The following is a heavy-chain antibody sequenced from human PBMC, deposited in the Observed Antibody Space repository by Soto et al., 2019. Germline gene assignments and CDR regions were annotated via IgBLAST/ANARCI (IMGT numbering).Heavy chain of an antibody. CDR1: GFTFSSYW. CDR3: ARVRWAGDLDIVATTHKNYFDY. Sequence: EVQLVESGGGLVQPGGSLRLSCAASGFTFSSYWRHWVRQAPGKGLVWVSRINSDGSSTSYADSVKGRFTISRDNAKNTLYLHMNSLRAEDTAVYYCARVRWAGDLDIVATTHKNYFDYWGQGTLVTVSS. J-gene: IGHJ4*02. CDR2: INSDGSST. D-gene: IGHD5-12*01. V-gene: IGHV3-74*01.